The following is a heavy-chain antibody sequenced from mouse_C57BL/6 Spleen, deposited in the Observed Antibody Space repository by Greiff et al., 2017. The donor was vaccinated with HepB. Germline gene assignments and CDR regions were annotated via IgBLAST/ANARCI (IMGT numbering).Heavy chain of an antibody. D-gene: IGHD2-2*01. Sequence: QVQLQQPGAELVMPGASVKLSCKASVYTFTSYWMHWVKQSPGQGLEWIGEIDPSDSYTNYNQKFKGKSTLTVDKSSSTAYIQLSSLTSEDSAVYYCARSGYLDYWGQGTTLTVSS. CDR2: IDPSDSYT. V-gene: IGHV1-69*01. CDR1: VYTFTSYW. CDR3: ARSGYLDY. J-gene: IGHJ2*01.